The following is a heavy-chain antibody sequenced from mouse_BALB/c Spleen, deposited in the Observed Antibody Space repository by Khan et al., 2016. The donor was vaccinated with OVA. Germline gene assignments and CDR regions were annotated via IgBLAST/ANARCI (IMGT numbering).Heavy chain of an antibody. CDR2: IYPGDGST. V-gene: IGHV1S56*01. CDR3: AREGLQWVALDY. CDR1: GYTFTAYD. Sequence: QVQLQQSGPELVKPGTLVKISCKASGYTFTAYDINWVKQRPGQGLAWIGWIYPGDGSTKYNENFKGTAQLTADKSATTACMQLSSLPAEKPAVYFCAREGLQWVALDYWGQGNSVSVSS. J-gene: IGHJ4*01. D-gene: IGHD1-1*02.